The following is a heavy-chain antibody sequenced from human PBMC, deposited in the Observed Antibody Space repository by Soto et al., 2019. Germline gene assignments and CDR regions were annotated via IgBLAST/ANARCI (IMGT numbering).Heavy chain of an antibody. CDR2: INSDGSST. J-gene: IGHJ6*03. CDR3: EGDRRTNHYYSYRAF. V-gene: IGHV3-74*01. CDR1: GFTFSSYW. Sequence: PGGPLRLSCAASGFTFSSYWMHWVRQAPGKGLVWVSRINSDGSSTSYADSVKGRFTISRDNAKNTLYLQMNSLRAEDTAVYYCEGDRRTNHYYSYRAFWGKGPTVPV.